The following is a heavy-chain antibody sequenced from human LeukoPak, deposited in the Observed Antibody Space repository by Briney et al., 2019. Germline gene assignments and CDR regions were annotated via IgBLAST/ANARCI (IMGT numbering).Heavy chain of an antibody. CDR3: VHLDCSSTSCYFDY. CDR2: TRNKANSYTT. CDR1: GFSSSTYV. D-gene: IGHD2-2*01. J-gene: IGHJ4*02. Sequence: GGSLRLSCAASGFSSSTYVMSWVRQAPGKGLEWVGRTRNKANSYTTEYAASVKGGFTISRDDSKNSLYLQMNSLKTEDTAVYYCVHLDCSSTSCYFDYWGQGTLVTVSS. V-gene: IGHV3-72*01.